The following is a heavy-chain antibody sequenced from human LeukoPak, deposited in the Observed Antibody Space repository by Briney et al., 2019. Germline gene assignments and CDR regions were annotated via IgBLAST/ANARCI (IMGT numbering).Heavy chain of an antibody. CDR3: AKSVVRGGYYFDY. CDR2: ISGSGGST. Sequence: PGGSLRLSCGASGFTFRTYSMNWVRQAPGKGLEWVSAISGSGGSTYYADSVKGRFTISRDNSKNTLYLQMNSLRAEDTAVYYCAKSVVRGGYYFDYWGQGTLVTVSS. CDR1: GFTFRTYS. J-gene: IGHJ4*02. D-gene: IGHD3-10*02. V-gene: IGHV3-23*01.